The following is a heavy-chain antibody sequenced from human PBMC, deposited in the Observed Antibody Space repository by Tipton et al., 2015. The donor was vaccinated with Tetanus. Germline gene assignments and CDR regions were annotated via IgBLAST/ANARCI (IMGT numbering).Heavy chain of an antibody. J-gene: IGHJ4*02. Sequence: TLSLTCTVSGASVRAGDYSWNWIRQPPGKGLEWIGYIYYSGSTNYNPSLKSRVTISVDTSKNQFSLKLSSVTAADTAVYYCVRANYELFKKGPFDFWGPGSLVIVSS. CDR2: IYYSGST. CDR1: GASVRAGDYS. CDR3: VRANYELFKKGPFDF. V-gene: IGHV4-61*08. D-gene: IGHD3-3*01.